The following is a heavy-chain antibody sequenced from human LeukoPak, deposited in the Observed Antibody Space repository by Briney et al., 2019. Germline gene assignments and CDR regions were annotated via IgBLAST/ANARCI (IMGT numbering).Heavy chain of an antibody. V-gene: IGHV1-18*04. Sequence: ASVKVSCKASGYTFTGYYMHWVRQAPGQGLEWMGWISAYNGNTNYAQKLQGRVTMTTDTSTSTVYMELRSLRSDDTAVYYCARSWEYSSRWDYWGQGTLVTVSS. CDR1: GYTFTGYY. CDR3: ARSWEYSSRWDY. D-gene: IGHD6-13*01. CDR2: ISAYNGNT. J-gene: IGHJ4*02.